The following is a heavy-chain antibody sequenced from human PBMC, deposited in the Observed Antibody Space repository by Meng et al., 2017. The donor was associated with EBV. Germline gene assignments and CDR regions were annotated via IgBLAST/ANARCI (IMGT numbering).Heavy chain of an antibody. V-gene: IGHV1-46*01. Sequence: VQSGAKVKKPGASLNVSCKASAYTFTSYYMHWVRQAPGQGLEWMGIINPSGGSTSYAQKFQGRVTMTRDTSTSTVYMELSSLRSEDTAVYYCARDFCGGDCYLFDYWGQGTLVTVSS. J-gene: IGHJ4*02. CDR3: ARDFCGGDCYLFDY. CDR1: AYTFTSYY. CDR2: INPSGGST. D-gene: IGHD2-21*01.